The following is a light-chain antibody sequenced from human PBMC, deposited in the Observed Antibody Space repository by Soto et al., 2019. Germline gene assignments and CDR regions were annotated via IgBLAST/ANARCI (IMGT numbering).Light chain of an antibody. CDR1: QSRSSW. CDR2: DAS. CDR3: QLSEGSSSYT. J-gene: IGKJ5*01. V-gene: IGKV1-5*01. Sequence: DIQMTQSPSTLSASVGDRVTITCRASQSRSSWLAWYPQKRGKAPRVLIYDASTLQSAVPSRVSGSGSGTVFTLTITSQPHADFLTDPVQLSEGSSSYTFG.